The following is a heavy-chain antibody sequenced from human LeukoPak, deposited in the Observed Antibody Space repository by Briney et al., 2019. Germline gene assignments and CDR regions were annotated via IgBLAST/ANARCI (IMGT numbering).Heavy chain of an antibody. CDR2: IYYSGST. V-gene: IGHV4-59*01. CDR3: ARDLGYCSSTSCYGWFDP. J-gene: IGHJ5*02. Sequence: SETLSLTCTVSGGSISSYYWSWIRQPPGKGLGWIGYIYYSGSTNYSPSLKSRVTISVDTSKNQFSLKLSSVTAADTAVYYCARDLGYCSSTSCYGWFDPWGQGTLVTVSS. CDR1: GGSISSYY. D-gene: IGHD2-2*03.